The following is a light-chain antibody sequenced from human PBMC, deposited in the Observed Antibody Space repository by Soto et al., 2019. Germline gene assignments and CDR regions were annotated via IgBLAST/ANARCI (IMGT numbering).Light chain of an antibody. CDR3: QQYNSYS. CDR2: HAS. CDR1: QSISNW. J-gene: IGKJ1*01. V-gene: IGKV1-5*02. Sequence: DIQMTQSPSTLPASVGDRATIICRASQSISNWLAWYRQKPGTAPKLLIYHASTLESGVPSRFSGSGSGTEFTLTISSLQPDDFATYYCQQYNSYSFGQGTKVDI.